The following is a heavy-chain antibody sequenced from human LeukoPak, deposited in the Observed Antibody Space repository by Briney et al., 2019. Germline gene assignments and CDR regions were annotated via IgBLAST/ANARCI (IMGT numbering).Heavy chain of an antibody. CDR3: ARGGSGSYYGLFDY. D-gene: IGHD3-10*01. V-gene: IGHV1-46*01. CDR2: INPSGGST. CDR1: GYTFINNW. Sequence: ASVKVSCKASGYTFINNWMHWVRQAPGQGLEWMGIINPSGGSTSYAQKFQGRVTMTRDMSTSTVYMELSSLRSEDTAVYYCARGGSGSYYGLFDYWGQGTLVTVSS. J-gene: IGHJ4*02.